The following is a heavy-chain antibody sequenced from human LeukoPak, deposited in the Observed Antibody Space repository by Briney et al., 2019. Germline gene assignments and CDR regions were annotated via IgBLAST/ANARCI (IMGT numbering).Heavy chain of an antibody. Sequence: GASVKVSCKASGYTFTGYYMHWVRQAPGQGLEWMGWINPNSGGTNYAQKFQGRVTMTRDTSISTAYMELSRLRSDDTAVYYCARETMVQGVISLGAFDIWGQGTMVTVSS. V-gene: IGHV1-2*02. CDR2: INPNSGGT. CDR3: ARETMVQGVISLGAFDI. CDR1: GYTFTGYY. D-gene: IGHD3-10*01. J-gene: IGHJ3*02.